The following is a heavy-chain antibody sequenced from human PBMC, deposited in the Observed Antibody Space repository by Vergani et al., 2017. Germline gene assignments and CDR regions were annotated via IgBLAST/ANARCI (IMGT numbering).Heavy chain of an antibody. CDR3: ARDPLYXTTWPFLLLDMDV. D-gene: IGHD6-13*01. CDR1: GGSISSGSYY. J-gene: IGHJ6*02. V-gene: IGHV4-61*02. CDR2: FYTGGGT. Sequence: QVQLQESGPGLVRPSQTLTLTCTVSGGSISSGSYYWSWFRQPAGKGLDWIGRFYTGGGTSYNPSLKSRVTISVDTSKNQFSLQLSSVTAADTAVYYCARDPLYXTTWPFLLLDMDVWGQGTTVTVSS.